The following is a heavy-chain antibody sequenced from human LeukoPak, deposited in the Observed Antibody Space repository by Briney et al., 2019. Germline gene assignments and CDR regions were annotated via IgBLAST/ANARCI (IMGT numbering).Heavy chain of an antibody. CDR3: ATDPPYYYDSSGFGDY. CDR1: GGTFSSYA. V-gene: IGHV1-69*04. CDR2: IIPIFGIA. Sequence: SVKVSCKASGGTFSSYAISWVRQAPGQGLEWMGRIIPIFGIANYAQKFQGRVTITADKSTSTAYMELSSLRSEDTAVYYCATDPPYYYDSSGFGDYWGQGTLVTVSS. J-gene: IGHJ4*02. D-gene: IGHD3-22*01.